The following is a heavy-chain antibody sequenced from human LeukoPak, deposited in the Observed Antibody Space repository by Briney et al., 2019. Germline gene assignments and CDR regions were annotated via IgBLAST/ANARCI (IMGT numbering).Heavy chain of an antibody. CDR1: GFTFSSYA. Sequence: GGSLRLSCTASGFTFSSYAMHWVRQAPGKGLEWVAVISYDGSNKYYADSVKGRFSISRDNSKNTLYLQMNSLRAEDTAVYYCARGTAMVTHFDYWGQGTLVTVSS. CDR2: ISYDGSNK. J-gene: IGHJ4*02. D-gene: IGHD5-18*01. V-gene: IGHV3-30*04. CDR3: ARGTAMVTHFDY.